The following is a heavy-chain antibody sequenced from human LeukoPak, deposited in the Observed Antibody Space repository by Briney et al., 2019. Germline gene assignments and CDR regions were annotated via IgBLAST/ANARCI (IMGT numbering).Heavy chain of an antibody. Sequence: GGSLRLSCAASGFIFRRYAMHWVRQAPGKGLEWVAVIAFDGNKKYYADSVKGRFTISRENAKSSLYLQINSLSAGDTAVYYCASSPAYSSSWYAIDNWGQGTLVTVSS. V-gene: IGHV3-30*14. J-gene: IGHJ4*02. CDR1: GFIFRRYA. D-gene: IGHD6-13*01. CDR2: IAFDGNKK. CDR3: ASSPAYSSSWYAIDN.